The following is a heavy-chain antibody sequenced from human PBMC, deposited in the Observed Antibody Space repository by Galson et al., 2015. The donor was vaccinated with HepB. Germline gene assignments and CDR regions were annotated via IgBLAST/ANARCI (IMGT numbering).Heavy chain of an antibody. D-gene: IGHD3-16*01. Sequence: SETLSLTCTVSGGSISSSNYYWGWIRQPPGKGLEWIGSIYYSGSTYYNPSLKSRVTISVDTSKNQFSLKLSSVTAADTAVYYCARREFGYERSDYWGQGTLVTVSS. CDR1: GGSISSSNYY. CDR2: IYYSGST. V-gene: IGHV4-39*01. CDR3: ARREFGYERSDY. J-gene: IGHJ4*02.